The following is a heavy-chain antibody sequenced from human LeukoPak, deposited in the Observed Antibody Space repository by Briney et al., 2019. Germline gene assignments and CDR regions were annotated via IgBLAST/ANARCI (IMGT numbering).Heavy chain of an antibody. D-gene: IGHD6-6*01. CDR2: IYYSGST. CDR3: AREGSSSSPVDYFDY. J-gene: IGHJ4*02. V-gene: IGHV4-59*12. CDR1: GGSISSYY. Sequence: SETLSLTCTVSGGSISSYYWSWIRQPPGKGLEWIGYIYYSGSTNYNPSLKSRVTISADRFKNQFSLNLSSVTAADTAVYYCAREGSSSSPVDYFDYWGQGTLVTVSS.